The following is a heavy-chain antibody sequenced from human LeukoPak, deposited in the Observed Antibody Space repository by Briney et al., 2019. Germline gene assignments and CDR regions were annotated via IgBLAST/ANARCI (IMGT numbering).Heavy chain of an antibody. CDR1: GGSISSGSYY. J-gene: IGHJ4*02. V-gene: IGHV4-61*02. CDR3: ARDQGSSSWYTFDY. CDR2: IYTSGST. Sequence: SETLSLTCTVSGGSISSGSYYWSWIRQPAGQGLEWIGRIYTSGSTNYNPSLRSRVTISVDTSKNQFSLKLSSVTAADTAVYYCARDQGSSSWYTFDYWGQGTLVTVSS. D-gene: IGHD6-13*01.